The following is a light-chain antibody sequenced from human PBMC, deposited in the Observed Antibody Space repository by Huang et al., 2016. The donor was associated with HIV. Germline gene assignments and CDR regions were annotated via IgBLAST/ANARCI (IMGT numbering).Light chain of an antibody. Sequence: DIQMTQSPSTLSASVGDRVTITCRASQSISRCLGWCQQKPGKAPKLLIYQASSLESGVPSRCSGIGSGTKFTLTIVSLQPDDFATYYCQQYNSYPYTFGQGTKLEIK. CDR1: QSISRC. CDR2: QAS. V-gene: IGKV1-5*03. CDR3: QQYNSYPYT. J-gene: IGKJ2*01.